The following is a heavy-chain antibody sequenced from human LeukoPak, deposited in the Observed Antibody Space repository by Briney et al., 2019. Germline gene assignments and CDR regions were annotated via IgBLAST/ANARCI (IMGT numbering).Heavy chain of an antibody. J-gene: IGHJ4*02. CDR1: SGSISTSNYY. CDR2: IFYSGST. D-gene: IGHD7-27*01. Sequence: PSETLSLTCTVSSGSISTSNYYWGWVRQPPGKALEWIGNIFYSGSTYYNPSLKSRVTISVDTSKNQFSLKLSSVTAADTAVYFCARGFRGDNFDYWGQGTLVTVSS. CDR3: ARGFRGDNFDY. V-gene: IGHV4-39*07.